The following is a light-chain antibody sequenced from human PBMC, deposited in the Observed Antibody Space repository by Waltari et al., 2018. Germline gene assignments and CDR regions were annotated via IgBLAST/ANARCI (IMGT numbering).Light chain of an antibody. CDR3: QQYESYPWT. CDR2: KAS. J-gene: IGKJ1*01. V-gene: IGKV1-5*03. CDR1: QSISRL. Sequence: DIQMTQSPSTLTASIGDTVTITCRASQSISRLLAWYQQKPGKAPKLLIYKASNLESGVPSRFSGRGFGTEFTLSIFSLQADDFATYYCQQYESYPWTFGQGTKVEIK.